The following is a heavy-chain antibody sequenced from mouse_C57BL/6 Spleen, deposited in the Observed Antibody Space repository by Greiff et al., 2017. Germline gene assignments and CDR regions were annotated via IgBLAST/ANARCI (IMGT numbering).Heavy chain of an antibody. CDR1: GFSLTSYG. CDR3: ARNYDYDRAYYFDY. J-gene: IGHJ2*01. D-gene: IGHD2-4*01. V-gene: IGHV2-2*01. CDR2: IWSGRST. Sequence: QVHVKQSGPGLVQPSQSLSISCTASGFSLTSYGVHWVRQSPGKGLEWLGVIWSGRSTDYNAAFISRLSISKDDSKSQVFLKMNSLQADDTAIYYCARNYDYDRAYYFDYGGQGTTLTVSS.